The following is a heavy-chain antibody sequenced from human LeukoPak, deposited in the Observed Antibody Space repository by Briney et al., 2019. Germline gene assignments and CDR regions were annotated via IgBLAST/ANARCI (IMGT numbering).Heavy chain of an antibody. CDR1: GSRFSSYA. CDR2: ISGSGVST. Sequence: GGSLRLACAASGSRFSSYAMSWVRQAPGKGLEWVSAISGSGVSTYYADSVKGRFTVSRDNSKNTLYLQMSSLRAEDTAVYYCAKDERNWNYNLASQTYDWGQGTLVTVSS. D-gene: IGHD1-7*01. V-gene: IGHV3-23*01. CDR3: AKDERNWNYNLASQTYD. J-gene: IGHJ4*02.